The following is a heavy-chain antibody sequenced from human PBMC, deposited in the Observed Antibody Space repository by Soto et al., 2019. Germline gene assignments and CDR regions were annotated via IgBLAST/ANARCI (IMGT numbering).Heavy chain of an antibody. CDR2: TYTSGST. V-gene: IGHV4-4*07. CDR3: ARVYPPYGSGSYVLGHWFDP. D-gene: IGHD3-10*01. CDR1: GGSISSYY. J-gene: IGHJ5*02. Sequence: SETLSLTCTVSGGSISSYYWSWIRQPAGKGLEWIGRTYTSGSTNYNPSLKSRVTMSVDTSKNQFSLKLSSVTAADTAVYYCARVYPPYGSGSYVLGHWFDPWGQGTLVTVSS.